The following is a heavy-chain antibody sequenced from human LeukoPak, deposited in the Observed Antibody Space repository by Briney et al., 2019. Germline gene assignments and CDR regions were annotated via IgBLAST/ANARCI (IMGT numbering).Heavy chain of an antibody. V-gene: IGHV3-30*02. D-gene: IGHD3-22*01. CDR1: GFTFSSYG. Sequence: GGSLRLSCAASGFTFSSYGMHWVRQAPGKGLEWVAFIRYDGSNKYYADSVKGRFTISRDNSKNTVHLQMNSLRSEDTAVYYCAKDYGNYYESGGLDRWGQGTLVTASS. J-gene: IGHJ5*02. CDR3: AKDYGNYYESGGLDR. CDR2: IRYDGSNK.